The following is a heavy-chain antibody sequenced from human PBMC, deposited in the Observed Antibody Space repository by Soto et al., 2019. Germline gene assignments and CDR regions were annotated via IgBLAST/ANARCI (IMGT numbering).Heavy chain of an antibody. J-gene: IGHJ1*01. CDR3: ARGPHYYDSSGYYRTAEYFQP. V-gene: IGHV3-30-3*01. D-gene: IGHD3-22*01. CDR1: GFTFSSDA. CDR2: ISYDGSNK. Sequence: QVQLVESGGGVVQPGRSLRLSCAASGFTFSSDAMHWVRQAPGKGLEWVAVISYDGSNKYYADSVKGRFTISRDNSKNTLYLQMNSLRAADTAVYYCARGPHYYDSSGYYRTAEYFQPWGQGTLVTVSS.